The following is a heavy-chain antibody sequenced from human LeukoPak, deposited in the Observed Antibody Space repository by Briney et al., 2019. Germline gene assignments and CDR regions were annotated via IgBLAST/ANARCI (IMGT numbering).Heavy chain of an antibody. J-gene: IGHJ6*03. D-gene: IGHD4-23*01. CDR2: ISWDGSST. CDR3: AKDLAVVTDVRTEVANWNYYYYYMDV. V-gene: IGHV3-43*01. CDR1: GFTFDDYT. Sequence: GGSLRLSCAASGFTFDDYTMHWVRQAPGKGLEWVSLISWDGSSTYYADSVKGRFTISRDNSKNSLYLQMNSLRTEDTALYYCAKDLAVVTDVRTEVANWNYYYYYMDVWGKGTTVTVSS.